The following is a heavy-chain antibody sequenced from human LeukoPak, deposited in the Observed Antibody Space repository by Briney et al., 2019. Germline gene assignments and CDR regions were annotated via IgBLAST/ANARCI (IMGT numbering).Heavy chain of an antibody. D-gene: IGHD3-10*01. CDR2: ISSSSSTI. J-gene: IGHJ4*02. CDR3: ARDLGVEFGEGYFDY. V-gene: IGHV3-48*01. CDR1: GFTFSSCS. Sequence: PGGSLRLSCAASGFTFSSCSMNWVRQAPGKGLEWVSYISSSSSTIYYADSVKGRFTISRDNAKNSLYLQMNSLRAEDTAVYYCARDLGVEFGEGYFDYWGQGTLVTVPS.